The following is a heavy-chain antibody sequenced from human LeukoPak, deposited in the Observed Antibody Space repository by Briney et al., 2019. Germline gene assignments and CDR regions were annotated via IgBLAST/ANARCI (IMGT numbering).Heavy chain of an antibody. Sequence: SETLSLTCTVSGGSIRSYYWSWIRQPAGKGLEWIGRIYTNGNTNYNPSLESRGTMSVDTSRNQFSLKLISVTAADTAVYYCARGGSSYGSPFDYWGQGTLVTVSS. D-gene: IGHD5-18*01. CDR1: GGSIRSYY. CDR2: IYTNGNT. J-gene: IGHJ4*02. CDR3: ARGGSSYGSPFDY. V-gene: IGHV4-4*07.